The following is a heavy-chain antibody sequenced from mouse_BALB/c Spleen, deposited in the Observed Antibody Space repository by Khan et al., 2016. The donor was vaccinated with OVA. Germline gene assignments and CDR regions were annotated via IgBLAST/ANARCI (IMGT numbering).Heavy chain of an antibody. CDR3: ARTHER. V-gene: IGHV1-4*01. CDR2: INPSSGYT. J-gene: IGHJ2*01. CDR1: GYTFTSYT. Sequence: QVRLQQSGAELARPGASVKMSCKASGYTFTSYTMHWVKQRLGQGLEWIGYINPSSGYTKYNQKFKDKATLTADKSSSTAYMQLSSLTSEDSAVYYCARTHERWGQGTTLTVSS.